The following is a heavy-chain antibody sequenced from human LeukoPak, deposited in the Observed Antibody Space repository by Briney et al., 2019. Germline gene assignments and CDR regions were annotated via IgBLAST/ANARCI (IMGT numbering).Heavy chain of an antibody. D-gene: IGHD5-18*01. CDR2: IYYSGST. CDR3: ARCGYSYGYQDAFDI. Sequence: SQTLSLTCTVSGGSISSGGYYWSWIRQHPGEGLEWIGYIYYSGSTYYNPSLKSRVTISVDTSKNQFSLKLSSVTAADTAVYYCARCGYSYGYQDAFDIWGQGTMVTVSS. J-gene: IGHJ3*02. V-gene: IGHV4-31*03. CDR1: GGSISSGGYY.